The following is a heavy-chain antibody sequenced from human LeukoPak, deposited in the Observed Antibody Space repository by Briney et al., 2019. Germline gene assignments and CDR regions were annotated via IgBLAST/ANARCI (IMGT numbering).Heavy chain of an antibody. CDR2: INYSGST. CDR3: ARLPRIAVAGPPP. Sequence: SETLSLTCAVYGGSFSGYYWSWIRQPPGKGLEWIGEINYSGSTNYNPSLKSRVTISVDTSKNQFSLKLSSVTAADTAVYYCARLPRIAVAGPPPWGQGTLVTVSS. J-gene: IGHJ5*02. CDR1: GGSFSGYY. V-gene: IGHV4-34*01. D-gene: IGHD6-19*01.